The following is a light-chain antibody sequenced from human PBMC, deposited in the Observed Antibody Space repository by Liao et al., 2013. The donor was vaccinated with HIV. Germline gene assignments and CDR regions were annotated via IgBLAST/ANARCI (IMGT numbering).Light chain of an antibody. J-gene: IGLJ2*01. Sequence: SYELTQPPSVSVSPGQTASITCSGDKLGDKYVSWYQQKPGQSPVMLIYEDRKGPSGTPERFSGSNSGNTATLTISGTQAMDEADYYCQAWDINTVVFGGGTKLTVL. CDR2: EDR. CDR1: KLGDKY. CDR3: QAWDINTVV. V-gene: IGLV3-1*01.